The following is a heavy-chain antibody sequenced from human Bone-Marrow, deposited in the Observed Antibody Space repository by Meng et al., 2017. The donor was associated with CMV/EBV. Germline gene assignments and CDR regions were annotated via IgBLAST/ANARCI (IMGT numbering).Heavy chain of an antibody. V-gene: IGHV3-30*04. Sequence: GESLKISCAASGFSFSNYAMHWVRQAPGKGLEWVTVISYDGSNKYYADSVKGRFTISRDNSKNTLYLQMNSLRGEDTAVYYCARDPDYVHGGSAAFDIWGQGTMVTVSS. J-gene: IGHJ3*02. D-gene: IGHD4-17*01. CDR3: ARDPDYVHGGSAAFDI. CDR2: ISYDGSNK. CDR1: GFSFSNYA.